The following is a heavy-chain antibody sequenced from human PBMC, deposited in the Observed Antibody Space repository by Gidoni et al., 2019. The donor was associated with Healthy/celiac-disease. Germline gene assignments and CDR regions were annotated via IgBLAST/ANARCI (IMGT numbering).Heavy chain of an antibody. CDR1: GGSFSGYY. J-gene: IGHJ4*02. V-gene: IGHV4-34*01. Sequence: QVQLQQWGAGLLKPSETLSLTCAVYGGSFSGYYWSWIRQPPGKGLEWIGEINHSGSTNYNPSLKSRVTISVDTSKNQFSLKLSSVTAADTAVYYCASRSAAAGTVDYWGQGTLVTVSS. D-gene: IGHD6-13*01. CDR3: ASRSAAAGTVDY. CDR2: INHSGST.